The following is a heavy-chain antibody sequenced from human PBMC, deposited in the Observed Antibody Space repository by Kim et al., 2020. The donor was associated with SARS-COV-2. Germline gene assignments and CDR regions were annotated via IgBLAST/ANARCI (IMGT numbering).Heavy chain of an antibody. Sequence: ASVKVSCKASGYTFTGYYIHWVRQAPGQGLEWMGRIGPNSGGTSFAQKFQGRVTLTRDTSISTAYMELTRLTSDDTAIYYCAKDSSSSSPYQWLDPWGQG. V-gene: IGHV1-2*06. CDR1: GYTFTGYY. CDR3: AKDSSSSSPYQWLDP. D-gene: IGHD6-6*01. CDR2: IGPNSGGT. J-gene: IGHJ5*02.